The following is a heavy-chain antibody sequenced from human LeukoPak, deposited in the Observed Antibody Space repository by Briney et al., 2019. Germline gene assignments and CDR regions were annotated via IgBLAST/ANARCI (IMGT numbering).Heavy chain of an antibody. CDR1: GYTFTGYY. CDR2: INPNSGGT. CDR3: ARARVWGDYVEAFDI. D-gene: IGHD4-17*01. V-gene: IGHV1-2*02. Sequence: GASVKVSCKASGYTFTGYYMHWVRQAPGQGLEWMGWINPNSGGTNYAQKFQGRVTVTRDTSISTAYMELSRLRSDDTAVYYCARARVWGDYVEAFDIWGQGTMVTVSS. J-gene: IGHJ3*02.